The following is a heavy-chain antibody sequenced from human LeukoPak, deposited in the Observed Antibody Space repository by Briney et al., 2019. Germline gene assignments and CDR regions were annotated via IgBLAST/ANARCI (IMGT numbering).Heavy chain of an antibody. Sequence: PSETLSLTCAVYGGSLSGYYWIWIRQPPGKGLEWIGEINHSGSTNYHPSLKSRVTKSVDTSKNQFSLKLSSVTAADTAVYYCASVLFRLGYCSSTSCPSYFDYWGQGTLVTVSS. J-gene: IGHJ4*02. V-gene: IGHV4-34*01. CDR1: GGSLSGYY. CDR3: ASVLFRLGYCSSTSCPSYFDY. CDR2: INHSGST. D-gene: IGHD2-2*01.